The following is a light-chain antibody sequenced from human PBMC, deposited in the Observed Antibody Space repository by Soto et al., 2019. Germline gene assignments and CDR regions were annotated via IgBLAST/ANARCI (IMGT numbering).Light chain of an antibody. CDR2: DVS. CDR1: SSDVVDFNF. Sequence: SALTQPASVSGSPGQSITISCTGTSSDVVDFNFVSWYQQHPGKAPKLLIYDVSHRPSGFSSRFSGSKSGNTASLTISGLQAEDEAHYFCSSYTTTTTLVFGGGTKLTVL. V-gene: IGLV2-14*01. J-gene: IGLJ3*02. CDR3: SSYTTTTTLV.